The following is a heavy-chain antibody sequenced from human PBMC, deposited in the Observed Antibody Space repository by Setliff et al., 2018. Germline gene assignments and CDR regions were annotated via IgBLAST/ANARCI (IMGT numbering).Heavy chain of an antibody. CDR2: IIPIFGTT. CDR1: GYTFSANA. CDR3: GREGVDTRSSTDYRYYMDV. J-gene: IGHJ6*03. V-gene: IGHV1-69*05. Sequence: SVKVSCKASGYTFSANAIHWVRQAPGQGLEWMGGIIPIFGTTNYAQKFQGRATIITDESTSTAFMQLSSLRSEDTAVYYCGREGVDTRSSTDYRYYMDVWGKGTTVTVSS. D-gene: IGHD5-18*01.